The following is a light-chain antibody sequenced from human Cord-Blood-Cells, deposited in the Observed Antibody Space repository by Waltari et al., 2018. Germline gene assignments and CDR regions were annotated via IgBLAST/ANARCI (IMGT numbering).Light chain of an antibody. J-gene: IGKJ3*01. CDR1: QSVLYSSNNKNY. CDR2: WAS. Sequence: DIVMTQSPDSLAVFLGERAPIHCKSSQSVLYSSNNKNYLAWYQQKPGQPPKRLIYWASTRESGVPDRFSGSGSGTDFTLTISSLQAEDVAVYYCQQYYSTPFTFGPGTKVDIK. V-gene: IGKV4-1*01. CDR3: QQYYSTPFT.